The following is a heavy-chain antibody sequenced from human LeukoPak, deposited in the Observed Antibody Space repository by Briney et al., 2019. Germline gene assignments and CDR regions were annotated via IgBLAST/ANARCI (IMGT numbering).Heavy chain of an antibody. CDR1: GFTFSSYW. J-gene: IGHJ4*02. Sequence: GGSLRLSCAASGFTFSSYWMSWVRQAPGKGLEWLANIKEDGNGKNYVDSVKGRFTISRDNAKNSLYLQMNSLTAEDTAVYYCAREIPAATVLFDCWGQGTLVTVSS. CDR3: AREIPAATVLFDC. V-gene: IGHV3-7*01. D-gene: IGHD6-25*01. CDR2: IKEDGNGK.